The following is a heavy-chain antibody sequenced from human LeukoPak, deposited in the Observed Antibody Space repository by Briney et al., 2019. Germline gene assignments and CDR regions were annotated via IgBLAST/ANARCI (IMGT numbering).Heavy chain of an antibody. Sequence: GGSLRLSCAASGFTFSSYWMHWVRQAPGKGLVWISRINGDGSTSNYADSVKGRFTISRDNAKNTLYLQMNSLRAEDTAVYYCARASNRNSINFDYWGQGTLVTVSS. J-gene: IGHJ4*02. V-gene: IGHV3-74*01. CDR2: INGDGSTS. CDR3: ARASNRNSINFDY. D-gene: IGHD1-1*01. CDR1: GFTFSSYW.